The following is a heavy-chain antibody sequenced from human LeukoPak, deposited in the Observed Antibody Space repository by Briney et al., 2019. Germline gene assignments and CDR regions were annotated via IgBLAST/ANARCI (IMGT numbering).Heavy chain of an antibody. CDR3: ARDAKWLLDY. CDR1: GFTFSSYG. CDR2: IWHDGSNK. D-gene: IGHD5-12*01. J-gene: IGHJ4*02. Sequence: GGSLRLSRAASGFTFSSYGIHWVRQAPGKGLEWVAIIWHDGSNKYYADSVKGRFTISRDNSKNTVDLEMNSLRAEDTAVYYCARDAKWLLDYWGQGTLVTASS. V-gene: IGHV3-33*01.